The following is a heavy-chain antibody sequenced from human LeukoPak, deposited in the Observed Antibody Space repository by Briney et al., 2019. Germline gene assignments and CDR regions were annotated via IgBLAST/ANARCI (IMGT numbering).Heavy chain of an antibody. D-gene: IGHD3-10*01. CDR1: GGSVSSGSYY. CDR2: IYYSGST. V-gene: IGHV4-61*01. Sequence: PSETLSLTCTVSGGSVSSGSYYWSWIRQPPGTGLEWIVYIYYSGSTSYNPSLKSRVTISVDTSKNQFSLKLSSVTAADTAVYYCARDRYYYGSGSYYNPLDLWGRGTLVTVSS. J-gene: IGHJ2*01. CDR3: ARDRYYYGSGSYYNPLDL.